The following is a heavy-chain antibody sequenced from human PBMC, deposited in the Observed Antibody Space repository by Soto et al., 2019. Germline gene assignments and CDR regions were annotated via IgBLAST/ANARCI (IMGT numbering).Heavy chain of an antibody. V-gene: IGHV4-34*01. CDR3: ARDSSGIGLIDY. CDR2: INHSGST. CDR1: GGSFSGYY. J-gene: IGHJ4*02. D-gene: IGHD3-10*01. Sequence: SSETLSLTCAVYGGSFSGYYWSWIRQPPGKGLEWIGEINHSGSTNYNPSLKSRVTISVDTSKNQFSLKLSSVTAADTAVYYCARDSSGIGLIDYWGQGTLVTVSS.